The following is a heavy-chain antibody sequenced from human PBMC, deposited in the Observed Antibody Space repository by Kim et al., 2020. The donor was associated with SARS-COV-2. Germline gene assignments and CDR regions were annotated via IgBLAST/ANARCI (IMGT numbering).Heavy chain of an antibody. CDR3: AKDMPPLYSSSWRDGGGMDV. Sequence: GGSLRLSCAASGFTFDDYAMHWVRQAPGKGLEWVSLISGDGGSTYYADSVKGRFTISRDNSKNSLYLQMNSLRTEDTALYYCAKDMPPLYSSSWRDGGGMDVWGQGTTVTVSS. J-gene: IGHJ6*02. CDR1: GFTFDDYA. V-gene: IGHV3-43*02. CDR2: ISGDGGST. D-gene: IGHD6-13*01.